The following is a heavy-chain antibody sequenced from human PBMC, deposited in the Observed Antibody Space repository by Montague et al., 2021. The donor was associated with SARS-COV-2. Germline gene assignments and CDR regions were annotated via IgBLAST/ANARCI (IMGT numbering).Heavy chain of an antibody. CDR3: ARAVSVRRAVNWFDP. Sequence: SETLSLTCTVSGGSMSDHYWAWIRQPPGKGLEWLAYIYYSGGIKSNASLKSRVSMSVDTSKNQFSLKLTSVTAADTAVYYCARAVSVRRAVNWFDPWGQGTLVTVSS. V-gene: IGHV4-59*11. J-gene: IGHJ5*02. D-gene: IGHD3-10*01. CDR2: IYYSGGI. CDR1: GGSMSDHY.